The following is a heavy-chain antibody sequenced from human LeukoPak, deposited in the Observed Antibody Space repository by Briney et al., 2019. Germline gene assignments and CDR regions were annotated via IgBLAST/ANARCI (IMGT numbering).Heavy chain of an antibody. J-gene: IGHJ6*03. D-gene: IGHD1-26*01. V-gene: IGHV5-51*01. Sequence: GESLKISCKGSGYSFTSYWIGWVRQMPGKGLEWMGIIYPGDSDTRYSPSFQGQVTISADKSISTAYLQWSSLKASDTAMYYCARGKSGSYRNYYYYMDVWGKGTTVTISS. CDR3: ARGKSGSYRNYYYYMDV. CDR1: GYSFTSYW. CDR2: IYPGDSDT.